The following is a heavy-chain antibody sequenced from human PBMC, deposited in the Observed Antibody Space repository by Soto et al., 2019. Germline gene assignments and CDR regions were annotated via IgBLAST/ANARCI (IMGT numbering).Heavy chain of an antibody. CDR2: IYHSGST. D-gene: IGHD6-13*01. V-gene: IGHV4-59*01. Sequence: LQESGPGLVKPSETLSLTCTVSGGSISSYSWSWIRQPPGKGLEWIGYIYHSGSTSYNPPLKRQLIISKAMTTHQLSLKLSTMLAADTAVYYCARGGGYSNSWYFDYWGQGTLVTVSS. J-gene: IGHJ4*02. CDR3: ARGGGYSNSWYFDY. CDR1: GGSISSYS.